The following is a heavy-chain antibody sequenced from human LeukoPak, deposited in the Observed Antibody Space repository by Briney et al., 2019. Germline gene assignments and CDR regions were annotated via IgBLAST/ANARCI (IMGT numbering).Heavy chain of an antibody. Sequence: SETLSLTCAVYGGSFSGYYWSWIRQPPGKGLEWIGEINHSGSTNYNPSLKSRVTISVDTSKNQFSLKLSSVTAADTAVYYCARGRGYSYGKSYYYYMDVWGKGTTVTASS. CDR1: GGSFSGYY. CDR3: ARGRGYSYGKSYYYYMDV. J-gene: IGHJ6*03. D-gene: IGHD5-18*01. V-gene: IGHV4-34*01. CDR2: INHSGST.